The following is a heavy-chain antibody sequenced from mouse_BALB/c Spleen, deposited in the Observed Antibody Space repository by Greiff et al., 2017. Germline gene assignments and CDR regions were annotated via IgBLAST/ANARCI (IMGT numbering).Heavy chain of an antibody. CDR1: GYTFTSYW. Sequence: QVQLQQPGAELVRPGASVKLSCKASGYTFTSYWINWVKQRPGQGLEWIGNIYPSDSYTNYNQKFKDKATLTVDKSSSTAYMQLSSPTSEDSAVYYCTRGRVYYGSSYCDYWGQGTTLTVSS. CDR2: IYPSDSYT. D-gene: IGHD1-1*01. CDR3: TRGRVYYGSSYCDY. V-gene: IGHV1-69*02. J-gene: IGHJ2*01.